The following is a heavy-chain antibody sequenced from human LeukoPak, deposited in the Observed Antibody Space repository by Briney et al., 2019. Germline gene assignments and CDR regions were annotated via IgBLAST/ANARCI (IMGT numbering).Heavy chain of an antibody. V-gene: IGHV4-59*01. Sequence: SETLSLTCTVSGGSISSYYWSWIRQPPGKGLEGIGYIYYSGSTNYNPSLKSRVTISVDTSKNQFSLKLSSVTAADTAVYYCARDAGRYYDSSGHYYYYYYMDVWGKGTTVTISS. CDR2: IYYSGST. J-gene: IGHJ6*03. CDR1: GGSISSYY. CDR3: ARDAGRYYDSSGHYYYYYYMDV. D-gene: IGHD3-22*01.